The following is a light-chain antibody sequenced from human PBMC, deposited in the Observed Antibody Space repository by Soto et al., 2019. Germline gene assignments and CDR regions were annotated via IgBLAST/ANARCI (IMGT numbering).Light chain of an antibody. CDR1: SSNIGSNT. J-gene: IGLJ1*01. Sequence: QSVLTQPPSASGTPGQRVTISCSGSSSNIGSNTVNWYQQLPGTAPKLLIYSNNQRPSGVPDRFSGSKSGTSASLAISGLQSEDGADYYCAAWDDSLKGVFGTGTKLTVL. CDR2: SNN. V-gene: IGLV1-44*01. CDR3: AAWDDSLKGV.